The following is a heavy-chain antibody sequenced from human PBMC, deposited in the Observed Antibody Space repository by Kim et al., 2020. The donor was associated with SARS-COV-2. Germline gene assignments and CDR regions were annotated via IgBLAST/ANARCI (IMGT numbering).Heavy chain of an antibody. J-gene: IGHJ3*02. CDR3: ARGGFDI. V-gene: IGHV3-74*01. CDR1: GFTFSSYW. CDR2: IFPDGRTT. Sequence: GGSLRLSCAASGFTFSSYWMHWGRQVPGKGLVWVSHIFPDGRTTDYADSVKGRFTISRDNAKNMLYLQMYSLRADDTAVYYCARGGFDIWGQGTMVTVSS.